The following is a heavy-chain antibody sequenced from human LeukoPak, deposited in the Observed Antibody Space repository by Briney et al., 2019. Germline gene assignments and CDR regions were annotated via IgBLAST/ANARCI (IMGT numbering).Heavy chain of an antibody. J-gene: IGHJ6*03. CDR1: GGSISSSSYY. D-gene: IGHD5-24*01. Sequence: PSETLSLTCTVSGGSISSSSYYWGWIRQPPGKGLEWIGSIYYSGSTYYNPSLKSRVTISVDTSKNQFSLKLSSVTAADTAVYYCARGYSYYYYMDVWGKGTTVTVSS. CDR2: IYYSGST. CDR3: ARGYSYYYYMDV. V-gene: IGHV4-39*07.